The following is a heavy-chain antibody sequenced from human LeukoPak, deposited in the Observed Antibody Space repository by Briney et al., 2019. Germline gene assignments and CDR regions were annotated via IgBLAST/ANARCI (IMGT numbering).Heavy chain of an antibody. CDR1: GYTFTSYY. D-gene: IGHD2-2*01. CDR2: INPSGGST. J-gene: IGHJ4*02. Sequence: ASVKVSCKASGYTFTSYYMHWVRQATGQGLEWMGIINPSGGSTSYAQKFQGRVTMTRDTSMSTVYMELSSLRSEDTAVYYCARSRLEYAFDYWGQGTLVTVSS. CDR3: ARSRLEYAFDY. V-gene: IGHV1-46*01.